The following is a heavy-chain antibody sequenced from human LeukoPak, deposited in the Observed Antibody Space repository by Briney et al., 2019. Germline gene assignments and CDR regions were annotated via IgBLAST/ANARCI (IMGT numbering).Heavy chain of an antibody. CDR3: ASMLAVAGPSGFVGY. J-gene: IGHJ4*02. Sequence: GESLKISCKGSGYSFTSYWIGWVRQMPGKGLEWMGIIYPGDSDTRYSPSFQGQVTISADKSISTAYLQWSSLKASDTAMYYCASMLAVAGPSGFVGYWGQGTLVTVSS. D-gene: IGHD6-19*01. CDR1: GYSFTSYW. V-gene: IGHV5-51*01. CDR2: IYPGDSDT.